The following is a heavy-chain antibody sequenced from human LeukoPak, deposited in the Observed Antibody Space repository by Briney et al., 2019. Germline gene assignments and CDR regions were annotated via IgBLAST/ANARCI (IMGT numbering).Heavy chain of an antibody. CDR1: GFTFSSTT. V-gene: IGHV3-23*01. CDR2: ITAIDGRT. CDR3: ARGDCSSTSCYIRGYYYYYGMDV. J-gene: IGHJ6*02. D-gene: IGHD2-2*02. Sequence: QPGGSLRLSCVASGFTFSSTTMGWVRQAPGRGLEWVSSITAIDGRTYYADSVKGRFTISRDNSKNTLYLQMNSLRAEDTAVYYCARGDCSSTSCYIRGYYYYYGMDVWGQGTTVTVSS.